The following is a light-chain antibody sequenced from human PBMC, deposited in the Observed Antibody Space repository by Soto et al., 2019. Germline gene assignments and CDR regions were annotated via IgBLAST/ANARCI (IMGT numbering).Light chain of an antibody. Sequence: QSVLTQPASVSGSPGQSITISCTGTSSDVGGYNYVSWYQQHPGKAPKLMIYDVSNRPSGVSNRFSGSKSGNTASLTISGLQAEDEADYSCSSYTSSSTHYVSGTGTKVTVL. CDR1: SSDVGGYNY. J-gene: IGLJ1*01. CDR3: SSYTSSSTHYV. V-gene: IGLV2-14*01. CDR2: DVS.